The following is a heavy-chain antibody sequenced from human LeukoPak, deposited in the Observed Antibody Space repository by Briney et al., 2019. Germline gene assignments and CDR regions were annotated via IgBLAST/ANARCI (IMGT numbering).Heavy chain of an antibody. CDR2: ISGSGGST. V-gene: IGHV3-23*01. CDR1: GSFFSTSG. D-gene: IGHD6-13*01. Sequence: PGGSLRLSCTASGSFFSTSGMHWVRQAPGKGLEWVSAISGSGGSTYYADSVKGRFTISRDNSKNTLHLQMNSLRAEDTAVYYCAKDGPGAYSSHHYSDYWGQGTLVTVSS. CDR3: AKDGPGAYSSHHYSDY. J-gene: IGHJ4*02.